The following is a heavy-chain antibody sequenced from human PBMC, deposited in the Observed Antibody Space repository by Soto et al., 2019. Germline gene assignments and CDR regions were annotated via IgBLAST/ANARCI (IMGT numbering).Heavy chain of an antibody. Sequence: RLSCAASGFTFSSYAMHWVRQAPGKGLEWVAVISYDGSNKYYADSVKGRFTISRDNSKNTLYLQMNSLRAEDTAVYYCARDQDTGYSSSWYYFDYWGQGPLVTVSS. D-gene: IGHD6-13*01. CDR1: GFTFSSYA. J-gene: IGHJ4*02. V-gene: IGHV3-30-3*01. CDR3: ARDQDTGYSSSWYYFDY. CDR2: ISYDGSNK.